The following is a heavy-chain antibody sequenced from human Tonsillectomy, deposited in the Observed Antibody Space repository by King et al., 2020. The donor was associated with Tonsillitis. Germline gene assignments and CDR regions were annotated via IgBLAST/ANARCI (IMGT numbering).Heavy chain of an antibody. CDR1: GFTFDDYA. CDR3: AKDKGSGWYYFDY. CDR2: ISGDGGST. V-gene: IGHV3-43*02. J-gene: IGHJ4*02. Sequence: VQLVESGGGVVQPGGSLRLSCAASGFTFDDYAMHWVRQALGKGLEWVSLISGDGGSTDYADSVKGRFTISRDNSKNSLYLQMNSLTIEDTALCYCAKDKGSGWYYFDYWGQGTLVTVSS. D-gene: IGHD6-19*01.